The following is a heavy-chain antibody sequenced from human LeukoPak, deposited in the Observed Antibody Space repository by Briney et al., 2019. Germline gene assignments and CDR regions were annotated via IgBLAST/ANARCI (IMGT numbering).Heavy chain of an antibody. V-gene: IGHV4-34*01. D-gene: IGHD2-8*01. CDR2: INHSGST. J-gene: IGHJ4*02. CDR3: ARRGYCTNGVCPFAY. Sequence: SETLSLTCAVYGGSFSGYYWSWIRQPPGKGLEWIGEINHSGSTNYNPSLKSRVTISVDTSKNQFSLKLSSVTAADTAVYYCARRGYCTNGVCPFAYWGAGTLVTVSS. CDR1: GGSFSGYY.